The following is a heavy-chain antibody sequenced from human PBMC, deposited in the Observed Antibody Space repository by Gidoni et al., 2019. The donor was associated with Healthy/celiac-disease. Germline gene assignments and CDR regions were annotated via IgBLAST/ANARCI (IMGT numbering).Heavy chain of an antibody. V-gene: IGHV4-39*01. CDR1: GGSISSSSYY. Sequence: QLQLQESGPGLVKPSETLSLTCTVSGGSISSSSYYWDWIRQPPGKGLEWIGSIYYSGSTYYNPSLKSRVTIFVDTSKNQFSLKLSSVTAADTAVYYCARSITMIEGHWFDPWGQGTLVTVSS. CDR2: IYYSGST. CDR3: ARSITMIEGHWFDP. D-gene: IGHD3-22*01. J-gene: IGHJ5*02.